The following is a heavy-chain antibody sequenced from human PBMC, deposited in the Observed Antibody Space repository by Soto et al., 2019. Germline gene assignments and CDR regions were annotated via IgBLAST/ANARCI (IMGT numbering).Heavy chain of an antibody. CDR2: IGTAGDT. CDR1: GFTFSSYD. Sequence: EVQLVESGGGLVQPGGSLRLSCAASGFTFSSYDMHWVRQATGKGLEWVSAIGTAGDTYYPGSVKGRFTISRENAKNSLYLQMNGLRAGDTAVYYCARDGPEGYFDLWGRGTLVTVSS. V-gene: IGHV3-13*01. J-gene: IGHJ2*01. CDR3: ARDGPEGYFDL.